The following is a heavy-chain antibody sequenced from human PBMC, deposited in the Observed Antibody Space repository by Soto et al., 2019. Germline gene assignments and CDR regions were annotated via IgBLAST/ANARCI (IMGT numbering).Heavy chain of an antibody. Sequence: QVQLQESGPGLVKPSETLSLTCTVSGGSVSSGSYYWSWIRQPPGKGLEWIGYIYYSGGTTYNPSPRSRVTISVDTSKNQFSLKLSSVTAADTAVYYCARGIEGWYQGRYYYGMDVWGQGTTVTVSS. D-gene: IGHD6-19*01. J-gene: IGHJ6*02. CDR1: GGSVSSGSYY. V-gene: IGHV4-61*01. CDR3: ARGIEGWYQGRYYYGMDV. CDR2: IYYSGGT.